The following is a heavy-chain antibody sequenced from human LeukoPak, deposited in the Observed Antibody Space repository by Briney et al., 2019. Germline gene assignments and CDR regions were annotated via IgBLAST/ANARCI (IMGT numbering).Heavy chain of an antibody. V-gene: IGHV4-39*01. D-gene: IGHD2-15*01. J-gene: IGHJ4*02. Sequence: PSETLSLTCTVSGGSISSSSYYWGWIRQPPGKVLEWIGSIYYSGSTYYNPSLKSRVTISVDPSKNQFSLKLSSVTAADTAVYYCATGLGYCSGGSCYSGFTQAPLDYWGQGTLVTVSS. CDR2: IYYSGST. CDR1: GGSISSSSYY. CDR3: ATGLGYCSGGSCYSGFTQAPLDY.